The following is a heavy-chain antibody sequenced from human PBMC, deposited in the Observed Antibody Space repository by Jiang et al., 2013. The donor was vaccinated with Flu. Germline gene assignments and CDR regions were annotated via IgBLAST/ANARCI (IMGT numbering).Heavy chain of an antibody. D-gene: IGHD3-16*01. CDR3: ARLIRGWWRFDP. J-gene: IGHJ5*02. Sequence: TCTVSGGSISSSSYYWGWIRQPPGKGLEWIGSIYYSGTTYYNPSLKSRVTISVDTSKNQFSLKLSSVTAADTAVYYCARLIRGWWRFDPWGQGTPGHRLL. CDR1: GGSISSSSYY. CDR2: IYYSGTT. V-gene: IGHV4-39*07.